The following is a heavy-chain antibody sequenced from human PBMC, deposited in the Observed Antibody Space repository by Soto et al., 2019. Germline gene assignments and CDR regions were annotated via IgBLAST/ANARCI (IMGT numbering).Heavy chain of an antibody. D-gene: IGHD3-10*01. Sequence: QVQLVESGGGLVKPGGSLRLSCAASGFTSSDYYISWIRQAPGKGLEWVSYISANSVYKNYADSVKGRFTISKDNARNSLYLQMNSLRAEDTAVYYCARHKRYGSGIGLGYGMDVWGKGTTSPSPQ. CDR2: ISANSVYK. J-gene: IGHJ6*04. CDR3: ARHKRYGSGIGLGYGMDV. CDR1: GFTSSDYY. V-gene: IGHV3-11*05.